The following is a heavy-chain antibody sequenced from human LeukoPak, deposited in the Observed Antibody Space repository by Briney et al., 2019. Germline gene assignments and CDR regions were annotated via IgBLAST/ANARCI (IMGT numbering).Heavy chain of an antibody. CDR2: IISSSSYV. Sequence: KPGGSLRLSCAASGFTFSSYNMNWVRQAPGKGREWVSSIISSSSYVYYADSVKGRFTISRDNAKNSLYLQMNSLGAEDTAVYYCARENWYKFDYWGQGTLVTVSS. D-gene: IGHD1/OR15-1a*01. V-gene: IGHV3-21*01. J-gene: IGHJ4*02. CDR3: ARENWYKFDY. CDR1: GFTFSSYN.